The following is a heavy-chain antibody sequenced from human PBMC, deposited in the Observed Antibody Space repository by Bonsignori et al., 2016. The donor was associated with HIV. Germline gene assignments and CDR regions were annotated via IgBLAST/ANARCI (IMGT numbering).Heavy chain of an antibody. D-gene: IGHD3-3*01. CDR1: GFNFRGYD. J-gene: IGHJ4*02. CDR2: IGAEGDRI. Sequence: EVQLVESGGDLVQPGGSLRLSCAASGFNFRGYDMNWVRHTPGKGLEWVSGIGAEGDRITYADSVKGRFTVSRDNSKNTLSLQMNSLRADDTAVYYCAKDEGAPRGLRFLDCWGQGTLVTVSS. V-gene: IGHV3-23*04. CDR3: AKDEGAPRGLRFLDC.